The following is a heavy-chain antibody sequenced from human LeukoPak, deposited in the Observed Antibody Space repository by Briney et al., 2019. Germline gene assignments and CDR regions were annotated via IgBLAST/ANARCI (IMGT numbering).Heavy chain of an antibody. D-gene: IGHD3/OR15-3a*01. V-gene: IGHV3-7*01. CDR1: GFTFSSYW. CDR3: ARDTHFWTAQCFDY. CDR2: IKQDGSEK. J-gene: IGHJ4*02. Sequence: GGSLRLSCAASGFTFSSYWMSWVRQAPGKGLEWVANIKQDGSEKYYVDSVKGRFTISRDNAKNSLYLQMNSLRAEDTAVYYCARDTHFWTAQCFDYWGQGTLVTVSS.